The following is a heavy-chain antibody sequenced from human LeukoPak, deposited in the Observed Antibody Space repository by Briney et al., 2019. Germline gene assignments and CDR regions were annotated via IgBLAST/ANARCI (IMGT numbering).Heavy chain of an antibody. CDR2: INHSGST. V-gene: IGHV4-34*01. CDR1: GGSFSGYY. Sequence: SETLSLTCAVYGGSFSGYYWSWIRQPPGEGLEWIGEINHSGSTNYNPSLKSRVTISVDTSRSQISLKLTSITAADTAVYYCARDPAIKPADSYYYFYFMDVWGKGTTVSVS. CDR3: ARDPAIKPADSYYYFYFMDV. J-gene: IGHJ6*03. D-gene: IGHD2-2*01.